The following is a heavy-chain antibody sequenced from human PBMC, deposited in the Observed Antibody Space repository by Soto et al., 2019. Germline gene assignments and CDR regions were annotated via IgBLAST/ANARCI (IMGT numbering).Heavy chain of an antibody. Sequence: EVQLLESGGGLVQPGGSLRLSCAASGFTFSSYAMSWVRQAPGKGLEWVSAISGSGGSTYYADSVKGRFTISRDNSKNTLFLQMNSLRAEDTAVYYCAKDPLDRGYSGYDAATNWFDPWGQGTLVTVSS. CDR1: GFTFSSYA. J-gene: IGHJ5*02. CDR2: ISGSGGST. CDR3: AKDPLDRGYSGYDAATNWFDP. D-gene: IGHD5-12*01. V-gene: IGHV3-23*01.